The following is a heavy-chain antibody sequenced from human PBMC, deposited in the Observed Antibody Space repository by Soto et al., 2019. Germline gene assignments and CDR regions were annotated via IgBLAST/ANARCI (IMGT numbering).Heavy chain of an antibody. CDR3: ARPATGTTTQYYYYYYGMDV. V-gene: IGHV1-69*13. J-gene: IGHJ6*02. Sequence: ASVKVSCKASGGTFSSYAISWVRQAPGQGLEWMGGIIPIFGTASYAQKFQGRVTVTADESTSTAYMELSSLRSEDTAVYYCARPATGTTTQYYYYYYGMDVWGQGTTVTVSS. CDR2: IIPIFGTA. D-gene: IGHD1-1*01. CDR1: GGTFSSYA.